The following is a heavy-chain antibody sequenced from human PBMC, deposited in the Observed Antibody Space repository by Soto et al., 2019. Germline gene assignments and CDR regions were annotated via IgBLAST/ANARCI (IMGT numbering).Heavy chain of an antibody. Sequence: QVQLVESGGGVVQPGRSLRLSCAASGFTFSSYGMHWVCQAPGKGLEWVAVISYDGSNKYYADSGKGRFTISRKNSKNTLYLQMNSLRAEDTAVYYCAKDKTYYAFWSGYSQPCYFDYWGQGTLVNVSS. CDR2: ISYDGSNK. CDR1: GFTFSSYG. J-gene: IGHJ4*02. V-gene: IGHV3-30*18. D-gene: IGHD3-3*01. CDR3: AKDKTYYAFWSGYSQPCYFDY.